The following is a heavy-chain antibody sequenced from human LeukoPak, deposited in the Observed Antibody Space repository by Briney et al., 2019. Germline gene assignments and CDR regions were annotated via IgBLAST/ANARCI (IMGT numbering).Heavy chain of an antibody. J-gene: IGHJ5*02. D-gene: IGHD5-24*01. CDR1: GGTISSHA. CDR2: IIPIFGTA. V-gene: IGHV1-69*06. CDR3: ARDRIEMATILKWFDP. Sequence: SVKVSCKASGGTISSHAINWVRQAPGQGLEWMGGIIPIFGTANYAQKFQGRVTITADKSTSTAYMELSSLRSEDTAVYYCARDRIEMATILKWFDPWGQGTLVTVSS.